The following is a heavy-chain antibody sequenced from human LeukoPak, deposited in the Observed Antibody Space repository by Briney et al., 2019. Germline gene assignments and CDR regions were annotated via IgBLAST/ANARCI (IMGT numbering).Heavy chain of an antibody. D-gene: IGHD6-13*01. CDR1: GYSFTSYW. Sequence: GESLKISCKGSGYSFTSYWIGWVRQMPEKGLEWMGIIYPGDSDTRYSPSFQGQVTISADKSISTAYLQWSSLKASDTAMYYCASSISSSWPVTHGSYGMEVWGQGTTVTVSS. CDR3: ASSISSSWPVTHGSYGMEV. J-gene: IGHJ6*02. V-gene: IGHV5-51*01. CDR2: IYPGDSDT.